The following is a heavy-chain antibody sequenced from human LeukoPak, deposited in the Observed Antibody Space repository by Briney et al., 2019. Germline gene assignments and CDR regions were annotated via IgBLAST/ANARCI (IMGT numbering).Heavy chain of an antibody. V-gene: IGHV3-7*01. D-gene: IGHD4-23*01. CDR2: MERDGSDK. J-gene: IGHJ4*02. CDR1: GFTLSNFW. Sequence: GGSLRLSRAASGFTLSNFWMSWVRQAPGKGLEWVANMERDGSDKNYVDAVKGRFTISRDNAKNTLFLQMNSLRADDTAVYYCARESTEVTPGYWGQGTLVTVSS. CDR3: ARESTEVTPGY.